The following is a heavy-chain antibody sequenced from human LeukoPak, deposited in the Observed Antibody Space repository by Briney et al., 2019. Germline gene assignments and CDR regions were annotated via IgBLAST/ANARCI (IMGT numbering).Heavy chain of an antibody. CDR1: GGSISSSSYY. V-gene: IGHV4-39*01. D-gene: IGHD3-16*01. CDR2: IYYSGST. Sequence: SSETLSLTCTVSGGSISSSSYYWGWIRQPPGKGLEWIGSIYYSGSTYYNPSLKSRVTISVDTSKNQFSLKLSSVTAADTAVYCCATKGGAFDIWGQGTVVTVSS. J-gene: IGHJ3*02. CDR3: ATKGGAFDI.